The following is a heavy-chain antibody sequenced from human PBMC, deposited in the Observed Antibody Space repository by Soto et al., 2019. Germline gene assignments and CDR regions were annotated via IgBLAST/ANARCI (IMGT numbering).Heavy chain of an antibody. CDR2: VYYLGST. Sequence: PSETLSLTCSVSGGSMSEYFWSWIRQSPERGLEWIGYVYYLGSTDYNPSLKSRVTISVDTSKRQFSLRLSSVTAADAAIYYCARDGYDGSGSPYPDYWGPGIQVTVSS. CDR3: ARDGYDGSGSPYPDY. J-gene: IGHJ4*02. V-gene: IGHV4-59*01. D-gene: IGHD3-10*01. CDR1: GGSMSEYF.